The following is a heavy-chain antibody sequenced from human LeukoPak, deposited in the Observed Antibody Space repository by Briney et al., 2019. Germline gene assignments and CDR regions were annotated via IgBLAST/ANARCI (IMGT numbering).Heavy chain of an antibody. J-gene: IGHJ4*02. Sequence: ASVKVSCKASGYTFTGYYIHWVRQAPGQGLEWMGWINPNSGGTNYAQKFQGRVTMTRDTSISTAYMELSRLRSDDTAVYHCARASVILNYYGSGSSLGYWGQGTLVTVSS. CDR2: INPNSGGT. CDR1: GYTFTGYY. CDR3: ARASVILNYYGSGSSLGY. D-gene: IGHD3-10*01. V-gene: IGHV1-2*02.